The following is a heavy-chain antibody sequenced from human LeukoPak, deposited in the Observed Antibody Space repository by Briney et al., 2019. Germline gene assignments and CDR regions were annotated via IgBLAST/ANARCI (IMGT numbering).Heavy chain of an antibody. V-gene: IGHV1-8*02. CDR3: ARIRMVRGVIIKSYYYYGMDV. Sequence: ASVKVSCKASGYTFTSYGISWVRQAPGQGLEWMGWMNPNSGNTGYAQKFQGRVAMTRNTSISTAYMELSSLRSEDTAVYYCARIRMVRGVIIKSYYYYGMDVWGQGTTVTVSS. CDR1: GYTFTSYG. CDR2: MNPNSGNT. J-gene: IGHJ6*02. D-gene: IGHD3-10*01.